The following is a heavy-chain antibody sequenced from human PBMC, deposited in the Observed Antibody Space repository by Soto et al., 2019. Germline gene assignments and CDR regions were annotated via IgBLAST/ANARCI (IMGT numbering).Heavy chain of an antibody. J-gene: IGHJ4*02. V-gene: IGHV4-39*01. Sequence: PSETLSLTCTVSGGSIRSSSYYWGWIRQPPGKGLEWIGSIYYSGSTYYNPSLKSRVTISVDTSKNQFSLKLSSVAAADTAVYYCARHSIVVVVAGFDYWGQGTLVTSPQ. CDR2: IYYSGST. CDR3: ARHSIVVVVAGFDY. CDR1: GGSIRSSSYY. D-gene: IGHD2-15*01.